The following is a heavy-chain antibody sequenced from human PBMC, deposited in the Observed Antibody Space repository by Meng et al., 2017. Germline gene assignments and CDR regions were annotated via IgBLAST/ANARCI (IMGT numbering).Heavy chain of an antibody. D-gene: IGHD5-18*01. Sequence: VSGPGLVYPSHTWSLTFTVYCRSITSGGYYWSWIRQHPGKCLDWIGYIYYSGSTYYNPSLKSLVTISVDTSKNQFSLKLSSVTAADTAVYYCARADRRVGSYGPNWFDPWGQGTLVTVSS. V-gene: IGHV4-31*01. CDR3: ARADRRVGSYGPNWFDP. CDR2: IYYSGST. J-gene: IGHJ5*02. CDR1: CRSITSGGYY.